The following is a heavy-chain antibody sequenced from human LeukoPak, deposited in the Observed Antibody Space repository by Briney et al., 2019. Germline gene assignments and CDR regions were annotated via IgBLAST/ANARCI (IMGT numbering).Heavy chain of an antibody. CDR1: GYTFTSYG. D-gene: IGHD1-26*01. Sequence: ASVKLSCKASGYTFTSYGISWVRQAPGQGLEWMGWISAYNGNTNYAQKLQGRVTMTTDTSTSTAYTELRSLRSDDTAVYYCAREPLVVGATVDYWGQGTLVTVSS. CDR3: AREPLVVGATVDY. J-gene: IGHJ4*02. V-gene: IGHV1-18*01. CDR2: ISAYNGNT.